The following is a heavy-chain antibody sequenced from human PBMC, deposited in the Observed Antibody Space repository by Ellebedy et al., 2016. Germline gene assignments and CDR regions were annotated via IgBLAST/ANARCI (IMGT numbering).Heavy chain of an antibody. CDR1: DGSISSTNW. D-gene: IGHD5-18*01. CDR2: IYHTGST. V-gene: IGHV4-4*02. Sequence: SETLFLTCTLSDGSISSTNWWSWVRQPPGKGLEWIGEIYHTGSTNYNPSLKSRVTISVDKSKNQFSLKLSSVTAADTAVYYCARLDTSMVNFDYWGQGTLVTVSS. J-gene: IGHJ4*02. CDR3: ARLDTSMVNFDY.